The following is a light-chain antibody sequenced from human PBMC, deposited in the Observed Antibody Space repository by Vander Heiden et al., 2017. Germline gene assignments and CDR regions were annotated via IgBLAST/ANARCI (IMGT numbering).Light chain of an antibody. V-gene: IGLV1-44*01. Sequence: QSVLTQPPSASGTPGQRVTISCSGSSSNIGSNTVNWYQQLPGTAPKLLIDSNNQRPSGVPDRFSCSKAGTSASPATSGLQSEDEADYYWAAWDDSLNGVVFGGGTKLTVL. CDR1: SSNIGSNT. CDR3: AAWDDSLNGVV. CDR2: SNN. J-gene: IGLJ3*02.